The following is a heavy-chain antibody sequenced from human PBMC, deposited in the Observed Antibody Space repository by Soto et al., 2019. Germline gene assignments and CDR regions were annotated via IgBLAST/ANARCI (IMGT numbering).Heavy chain of an antibody. J-gene: IGHJ1*01. CDR3: ARGLVAAARTRYFQH. Sequence: QVQLQQWGAGLLKPSETLSLTCAVYGGSFSGYYWSWIRQPPGKGLEWIGEINHSGSTNYNPSLKSRVTISVDTSKNQFSLKLRSVTAADTAVYYSARGLVAAARTRYFQHWGQGTLVTVSS. CDR2: INHSGST. D-gene: IGHD6-13*01. V-gene: IGHV4-34*01. CDR1: GGSFSGYY.